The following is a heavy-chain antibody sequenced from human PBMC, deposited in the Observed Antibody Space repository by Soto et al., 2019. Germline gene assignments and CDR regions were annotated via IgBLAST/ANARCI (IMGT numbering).Heavy chain of an antibody. J-gene: IGHJ6*02. V-gene: IGHV2-5*02. CDR3: VQSRCGGDCLQSYSSRSYYGLDV. CDR2: IYWDDDK. Sequence: QITLKESGPTLVKPTQTLTLTCTFSGLSLSTTGVGVGWIRQPPGKALEWLALIYWDDDKRYSPSLKSRLTITKDTSKNQVVLTMTNMDPVDTATSYCVQSRCGGDCLQSYSSRSYYGLDVWGQGTTVTVSS. D-gene: IGHD2-21*02. CDR1: GLSLSTTGVG.